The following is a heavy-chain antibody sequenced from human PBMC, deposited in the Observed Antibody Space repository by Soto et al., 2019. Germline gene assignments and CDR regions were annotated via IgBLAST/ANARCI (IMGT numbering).Heavy chain of an antibody. CDR1: GYTFTSYA. CDR3: ARDCSSTSCYDAFDI. V-gene: IGHV1-3*01. Sequence: ASVKVSCKASGYTFTSYAMHWVRQAPGQRLEWMGWINAGNGNTKYSQKFQGRVTITRDTSASTAYMELSSLRSEDTAVYYCARDCSSTSCYDAFDIWGQGTMVTVSS. CDR2: INAGNGNT. D-gene: IGHD2-2*01. J-gene: IGHJ3*02.